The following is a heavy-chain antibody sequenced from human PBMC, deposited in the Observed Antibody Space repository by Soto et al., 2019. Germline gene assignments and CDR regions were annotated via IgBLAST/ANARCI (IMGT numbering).Heavy chain of an antibody. CDR1: GGSISSGGYY. J-gene: IGHJ4*02. Sequence: LSLTCTVSGGSISSGGYYWSWIRQHPGKGLEWIGYIYYSGSTYYNPSLKSRVTISVDTSKNQFSLKLSSVTAADTAVYYCASQRFTSSGWDSFDYWGQGTLVTVSS. CDR2: IYYSGST. D-gene: IGHD6-19*01. CDR3: ASQRFTSSGWDSFDY. V-gene: IGHV4-31*02.